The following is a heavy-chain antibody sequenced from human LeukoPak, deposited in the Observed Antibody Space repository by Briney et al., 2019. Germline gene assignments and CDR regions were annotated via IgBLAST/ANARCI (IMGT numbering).Heavy chain of an antibody. J-gene: IGHJ3*02. D-gene: IGHD5-18*01. CDR3: ARDLGYSYGSDDGDAFDI. Sequence: GASVKVSCKASGYTFTGYYIHWVRQAPGQGLDWMGWINPNSGGTNYAQKFQGRVTMTRDTSISTAYMDLSRLRSDDTAVYYCARDLGYSYGSDDGDAFDIWGQGTMVTVSS. CDR2: INPNSGGT. V-gene: IGHV1-2*02. CDR1: GYTFTGYY.